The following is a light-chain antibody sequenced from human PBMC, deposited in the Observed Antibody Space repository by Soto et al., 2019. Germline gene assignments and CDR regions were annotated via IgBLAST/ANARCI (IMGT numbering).Light chain of an antibody. CDR1: SSDIVGYNY. CDR2: DVS. CDR3: SSYRGSNTVV. J-gene: IGLJ2*01. Sequence: QSALTQPASVSGSPGQSITISCTGTSSDIVGYNYVSWYQQHPGKAPKLMIYDVSNRPSGVSNRFSGSKSGNTASLTISGLQAEDEADYYCSSYRGSNTVVFGGGTKLTVL. V-gene: IGLV2-14*01.